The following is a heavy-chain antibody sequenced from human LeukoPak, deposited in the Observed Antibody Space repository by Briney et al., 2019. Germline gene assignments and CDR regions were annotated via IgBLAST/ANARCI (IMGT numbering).Heavy chain of an antibody. J-gene: IGHJ6*03. D-gene: IGHD2-2*02. Sequence: GASVKVSCKASGYTFTSYYMHWVRQAPGQGLEWMGIINPNGGSTSYAQKFQGRVTMTRDMSTSTVYMELSSLRSEDTAVYYCAREYCSSTSCYTGTHMDVWGKGTTVTVSS. CDR3: AREYCSSTSCYTGTHMDV. CDR2: INPNGGST. CDR1: GYTFTSYY. V-gene: IGHV1-46*01.